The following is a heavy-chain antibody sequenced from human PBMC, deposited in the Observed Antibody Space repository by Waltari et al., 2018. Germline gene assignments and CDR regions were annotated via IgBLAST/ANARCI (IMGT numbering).Heavy chain of an antibody. CDR2: IYISGST. CDR3: AGAGQWLTY. Sequence: QVHLQESGPRLVKPSETLSLTCSVSGGSITSYYWSWIRQSAGKGLEWIGHIYISGSTKYNPALQSRVSMSADTSKNQVSLRLTSVTAADTAVYYCAGAGQWLTYWCLGIPVAVSS. J-gene: IGHJ1*01. V-gene: IGHV4-4*07. CDR1: GGSITSYY. D-gene: IGHD6-19*01.